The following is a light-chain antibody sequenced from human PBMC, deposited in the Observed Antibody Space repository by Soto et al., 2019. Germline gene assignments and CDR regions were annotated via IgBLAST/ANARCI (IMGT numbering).Light chain of an antibody. V-gene: IGKV1-17*02. CDR1: QDIRDD. CDR2: AAS. J-gene: IGKJ1*01. Sequence: DIQMTQSPSSLSASVGDRVTIACRAGQDIRDDLNWYQQKPGKAPKRLIYAASSLESGVPSRFSGSGYETEFTLTISDLQPEDFATYYCLQHNSFPPWTFGRGTKVEVK. CDR3: LQHNSFPPWT.